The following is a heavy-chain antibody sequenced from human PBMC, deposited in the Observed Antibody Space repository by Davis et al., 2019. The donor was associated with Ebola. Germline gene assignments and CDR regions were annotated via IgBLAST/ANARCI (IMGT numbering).Heavy chain of an antibody. CDR3: ARDRPAAIRSVNWFDP. CDR2: INPNSGGT. Sequence: ASVNVSCKASGYTFTGYYMHWVRQAPGQGLEWMGWINPNSGGTNYAQKFQGRVTMTRDTSISTAYMELSRLRSVDTAVYYCARDRPAAIRSVNWFDPWGQGTLVTVAS. V-gene: IGHV1-2*02. D-gene: IGHD2-2*02. J-gene: IGHJ5*02. CDR1: GYTFTGYY.